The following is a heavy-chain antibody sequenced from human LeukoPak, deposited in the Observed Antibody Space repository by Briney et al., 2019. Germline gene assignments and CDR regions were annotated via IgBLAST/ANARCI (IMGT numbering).Heavy chain of an antibody. D-gene: IGHD3-10*01. CDR3: ARTFGESPLNYYYGMDV. Sequence: GESLKISCKGSGYSFTSYWIGWARQMPGKGLEWMGIIYPGDSDTRYSPSFQGQVTISADQSISTAYLEWSSLKASDTAMYYCARTFGESPLNYYYGMDVWAKGPRSPSP. J-gene: IGHJ6*02. CDR1: GYSFTSYW. CDR2: IYPGDSDT. V-gene: IGHV5-51*01.